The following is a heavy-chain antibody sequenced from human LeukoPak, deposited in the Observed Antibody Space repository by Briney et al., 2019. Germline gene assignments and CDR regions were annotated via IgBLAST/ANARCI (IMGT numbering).Heavy chain of an antibody. CDR2: IYPGDSDT. J-gene: IGHJ3*02. CDR3: ARQGVDIVAKGSSDAFDI. CDR1: GYSFTSYW. D-gene: IGHD5-12*01. Sequence: GESLKISCKGSGYSFTSYWIGWVRQMPGKGLEWMGIIYPGDSDTRYSPSFQGQVTISADKSISTAYLQWSSLKASDTAMYYCARQGVDIVAKGSSDAFDIWGQGTMVTVSS. V-gene: IGHV5-51*01.